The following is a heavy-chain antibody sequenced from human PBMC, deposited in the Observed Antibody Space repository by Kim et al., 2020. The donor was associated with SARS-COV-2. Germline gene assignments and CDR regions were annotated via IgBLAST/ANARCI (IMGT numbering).Heavy chain of an antibody. V-gene: IGHV4-34*01. CDR3: ARGLRAATQSYYYYYYGMDV. CDR2: INHSGST. Sequence: SETLSLTCAVYGGSFSGYYWSWIRQPPGKGLEWIGEINHSGSTNYNPSLKSRVTISVDTSKNQFSLKLSSVTAADTAVYYCARGLRAATQSYYYYYYGMDVWGQGTTVTVSS. CDR1: GGSFSGYY. D-gene: IGHD2-15*01. J-gene: IGHJ6*02.